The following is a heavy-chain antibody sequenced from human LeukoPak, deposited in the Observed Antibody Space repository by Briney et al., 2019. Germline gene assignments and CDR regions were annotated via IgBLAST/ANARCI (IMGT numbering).Heavy chain of an antibody. J-gene: IGHJ4*02. CDR3: AKDHSSGWPDCFDY. Sequence: PGESLRLSCAASGFAFSSYAMNWVRQAPGKGLQWVSVISGSGGSTYYADSVKGRFTISRDNSKNTLYLQMNSLRAEDTAVYYCAKDHSSGWPDCFDYWGQGALVTVSS. CDR2: ISGSGGST. CDR1: GFAFSSYA. V-gene: IGHV3-23*01. D-gene: IGHD6-19*01.